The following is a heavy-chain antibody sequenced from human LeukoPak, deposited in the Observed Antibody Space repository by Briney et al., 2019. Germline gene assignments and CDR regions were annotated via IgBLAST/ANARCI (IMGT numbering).Heavy chain of an antibody. CDR3: AIPSTVTNDYGMDV. V-gene: IGHV4-34*01. D-gene: IGHD4-17*01. Sequence: PSETLSLTCAVYGGSFSGYYWSWIRQPPGKGLEWIGEINHSGSTNYNPSLKSRVTISVDTSKNQFSLKLSSVTAADTAVYYRAIPSTVTNDYGMDVWGQGTTVTVSS. CDR1: GGSFSGYY. J-gene: IGHJ6*02. CDR2: INHSGST.